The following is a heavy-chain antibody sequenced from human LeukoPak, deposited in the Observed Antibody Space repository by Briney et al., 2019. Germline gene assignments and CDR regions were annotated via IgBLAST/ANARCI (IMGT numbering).Heavy chain of an antibody. J-gene: IGHJ4*02. Sequence: GASVKVSCKASGYTFTGYYMHWVRQAPGQGLEWMGWINPNSGGTNYAQKFQGRVTMTRDTSISTAYMELSRLRSDDTAVYYCARVDTRVANDPKFDYWGQGTLVTVSS. CDR3: ARVDTRVANDPKFDY. CDR2: INPNSGGT. V-gene: IGHV1-2*02. D-gene: IGHD1-1*01. CDR1: GYTFTGYY.